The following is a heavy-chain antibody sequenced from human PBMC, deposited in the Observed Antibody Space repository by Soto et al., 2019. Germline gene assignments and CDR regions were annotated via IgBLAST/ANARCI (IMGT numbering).Heavy chain of an antibody. CDR3: AKGAPYCSSTTCYIDY. J-gene: IGHJ4*02. CDR2: ISGSGGNT. CDR1: GFTVSSYA. V-gene: IGHV3-23*01. D-gene: IGHD2-2*01. Sequence: PGCSLRLSCAASGFTVSSYAMSWFRQAPGKGLEWVSTISGSGGNTHYADSVKGRFTISRDNSKNTVYLQMNSLRAEDTAVYYCAKGAPYCSSTTCYIDYWGQGTLVTVSS.